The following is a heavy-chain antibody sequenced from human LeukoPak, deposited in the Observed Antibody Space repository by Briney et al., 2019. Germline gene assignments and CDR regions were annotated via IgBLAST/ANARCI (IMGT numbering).Heavy chain of an antibody. CDR1: GFTFTSYA. D-gene: IGHD6-19*01. J-gene: IGHJ4*02. CDR2: ISGSGGST. CDR3: AKRGYSSGWQFDY. Sequence: PGGSLRLSCAASGFTFTSYAMGWVRQAPGKGLEWVTLISGSGGSTYYADSVKGRFTISRDNSKNTLSLQMNSLRAEDTAVYYCAKRGYSSGWQFDYWGQGTLVTVSS. V-gene: IGHV3-23*01.